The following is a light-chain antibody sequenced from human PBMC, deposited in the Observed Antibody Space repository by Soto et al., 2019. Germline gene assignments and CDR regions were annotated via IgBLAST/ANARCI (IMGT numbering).Light chain of an antibody. J-gene: IGKJ1*01. CDR3: QVRDVWPS. Sequence: IVVTQSPATLSLSPGERAALSCRASQSVSTSLAWYQHKPGQAPRLFIYDASKRAPGIPARFSGSGSGTDFTLTISSLEPEDFAVYYCQVRDVWPSFGQGTKVDIK. CDR2: DAS. CDR1: QSVSTS. V-gene: IGKV3-11*01.